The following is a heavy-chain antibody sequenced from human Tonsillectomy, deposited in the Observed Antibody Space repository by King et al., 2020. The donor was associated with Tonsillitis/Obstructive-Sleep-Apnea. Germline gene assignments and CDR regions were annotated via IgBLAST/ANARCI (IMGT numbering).Heavy chain of an antibody. J-gene: IGHJ5*02. CDR3: ARGGDIVVVVTNNWFDP. CDR1: GGSFSGYY. Sequence: VQLQQWGAGLLKPSETLSLTCAVYGGSFSGYYWNWIRQPPGKGLEWIGEINHIGGTNYNPSLKSRVAISVDRSKNQFSLKLSSVTAADTAVYYCARGGDIVVVVTNNWFDPWGQGTLVTVSS. CDR2: INHIGGT. V-gene: IGHV4-34*01. D-gene: IGHD2-15*01.